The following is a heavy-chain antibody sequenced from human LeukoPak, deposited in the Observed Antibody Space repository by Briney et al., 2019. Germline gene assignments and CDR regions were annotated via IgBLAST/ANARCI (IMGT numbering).Heavy chain of an antibody. CDR1: GFIFSSCA. Sequence: QPGRSLRLSCAASGFIFSSCAMHWVRPAPGKGLEWVAVISYHGSNDGSNKYYADSVKGRFTISRDNSKNTLYLQMNSLRPEDTAVYYCAGQNYDILTGYRPLDYWGQGTLVTVSS. D-gene: IGHD3-9*01. CDR3: AGQNYDILTGYRPLDY. J-gene: IGHJ4*02. V-gene: IGHV3-30-3*01. CDR2: ISYHGSNDGSNK.